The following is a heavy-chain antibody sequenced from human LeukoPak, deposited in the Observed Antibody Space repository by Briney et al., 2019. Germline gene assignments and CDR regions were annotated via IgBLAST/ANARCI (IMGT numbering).Heavy chain of an antibody. CDR3: ARDYSSPGNFDY. CDR1: GFSFSNSG. D-gene: IGHD6-13*01. V-gene: IGHV3-23*01. J-gene: IGHJ4*02. CDR2: ISGSGGST. Sequence: GGPLRLSCAASGFSFSNSGMSWVRQAPGMGLEWLSAISGSGGSTYYAGSVKGRFTISRDNAKNSLYLQMNSLRAEDTAVYYCARDYSSPGNFDYWGQGTLVTVSS.